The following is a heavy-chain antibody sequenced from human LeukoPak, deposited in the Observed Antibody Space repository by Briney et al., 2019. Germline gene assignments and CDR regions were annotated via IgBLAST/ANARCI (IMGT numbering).Heavy chain of an antibody. J-gene: IGHJ4*02. V-gene: IGHV3-53*01. Sequence: GGSLRLSCAASGFSVSSNYMSWVRQAPGKGLEWVSVIYTGGSTYYADSVKGRFTISRDNSKNTLYLQMNSLRAEDTAVYYCARDISQYYFDYWGQGTLVTVSS. CDR3: ARDISQYYFDY. CDR2: IYTGGST. CDR1: GFSVSSNY.